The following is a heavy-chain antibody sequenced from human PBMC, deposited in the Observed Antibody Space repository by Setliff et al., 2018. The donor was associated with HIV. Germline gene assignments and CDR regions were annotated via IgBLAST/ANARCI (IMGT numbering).Heavy chain of an antibody. J-gene: IGHJ6*03. D-gene: IGHD6-6*01. V-gene: IGHV4-59*01. CDR3: ARAPSIAARPLDYYYMDV. Sequence: SETLSLTCTVSGGSISSYYWSWIRQPPGKGLEWIGYIYYSGSTNYNPSLKSRVTISVDTSKNQFSLKLSSVTAADTAVYYCARAPSIAARPLDYYYMDVWGKGTTVTVSS. CDR2: IYYSGST. CDR1: GGSISSYY.